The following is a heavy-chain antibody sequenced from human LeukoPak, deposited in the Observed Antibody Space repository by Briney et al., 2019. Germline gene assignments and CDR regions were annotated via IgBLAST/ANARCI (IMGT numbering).Heavy chain of an antibody. V-gene: IGHV4-59*01. CDR3: AREYSSGYFDY. J-gene: IGHJ4*02. D-gene: IGHD3-22*01. CDR2: IYYSGSI. Sequence: PSETLSLTCTVSGGSISSYYWSWIRQPPGKGLEWIGYIYYSGSINYNPSLKSRVTISVDTSKNQFSLKLSSVTAADTAVYYCAREYSSGYFDYWGQGTLVTVSS. CDR1: GGSISSYY.